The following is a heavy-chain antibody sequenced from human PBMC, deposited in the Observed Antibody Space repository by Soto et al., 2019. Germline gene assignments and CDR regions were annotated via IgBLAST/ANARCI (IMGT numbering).Heavy chain of an antibody. Sequence: SETLSLTCAVYGGSFSGYYWSWIRQPPGKGLEWIGEINHSGSTNYNPSLKSRVTISVDTSKNQFSLKMSSVTAADTAVYYCAREFGWFDPWGQGTLVTVS. V-gene: IGHV4-34*01. CDR1: GGSFSGYY. D-gene: IGHD3-16*01. J-gene: IGHJ5*02. CDR3: AREFGWFDP. CDR2: INHSGST.